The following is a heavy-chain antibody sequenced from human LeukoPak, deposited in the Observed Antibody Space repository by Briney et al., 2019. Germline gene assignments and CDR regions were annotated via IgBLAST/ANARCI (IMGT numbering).Heavy chain of an antibody. CDR2: ISYDGSNK. J-gene: IGHJ4*02. D-gene: IGHD1-1*01. CDR1: GFTFSSYA. CDR3: ARDLQHGAFDH. Sequence: GGSLRLSCAASGFTFSSYAMHWVRQAPGKGLEWVAVISYDGSNKYYADSVKGRFTISRDNSKNTLYLQMNSLRAEDTAVYYCARDLQHGAFDHWGQGTLVTVSS. V-gene: IGHV3-30-3*01.